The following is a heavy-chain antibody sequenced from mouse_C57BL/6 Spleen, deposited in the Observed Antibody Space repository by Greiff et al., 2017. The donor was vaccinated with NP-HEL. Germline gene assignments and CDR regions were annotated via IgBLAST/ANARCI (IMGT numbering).Heavy chain of an antibody. CDR1: GFTFSDYY. J-gene: IGHJ1*03. Sequence: EVMLVESGGGLVQPGGSLKLSCAASGFTFSDYYMYWVRQTPEKRLEWVAYISNGGGSTYYPDTVKGRFTISRDNAKNTLYLQMSRLKSEDTAMYYCARSYYYGSSYEYFDVWGTGTTVTVSS. CDR2: ISNGGGST. V-gene: IGHV5-12*01. CDR3: ARSYYYGSSYEYFDV. D-gene: IGHD1-1*01.